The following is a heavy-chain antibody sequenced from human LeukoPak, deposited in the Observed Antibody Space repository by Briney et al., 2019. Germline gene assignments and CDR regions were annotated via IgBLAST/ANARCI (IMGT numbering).Heavy chain of an antibody. Sequence: PGGSLRLSCAASGFTFRSYWMSWVRQAPGKGLEWVANINQGGSVQYYMDSVKGRFTISRDDAKNSLYVQMNSLRDEDTAVYYCARVEYSGWNLEYWGQGTLVTVSS. CDR1: GFTFRSYW. CDR2: INQGGSVQ. CDR3: ARVEYSGWNLEY. V-gene: IGHV3-7*01. D-gene: IGHD5-12*01. J-gene: IGHJ4*02.